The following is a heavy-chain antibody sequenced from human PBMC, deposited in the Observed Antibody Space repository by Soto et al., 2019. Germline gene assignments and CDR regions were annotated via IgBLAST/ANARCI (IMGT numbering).Heavy chain of an antibody. CDR1: GYTFTSYG. D-gene: IGHD1-26*01. CDR3: ERGLWGRVLRGVGNDYCMDV. Sequence: QVQLVQSGAEVKKPGASVKVSCKASGYTFTSYGISWVRQAPGQGLEWMGWISAYNGNTNYAQKLQGRVTMTTDTTTRTAYMELKSLRPDDKVVYYRERGLWGRVLRGVGNDYCMDVGGQWSTVTLSS. J-gene: IGHJ6*02. V-gene: IGHV1-18*01. CDR2: ISAYNGNT.